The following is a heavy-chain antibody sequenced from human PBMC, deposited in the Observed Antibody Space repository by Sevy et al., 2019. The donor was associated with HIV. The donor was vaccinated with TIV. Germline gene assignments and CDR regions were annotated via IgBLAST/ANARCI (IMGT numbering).Heavy chain of an antibody. D-gene: IGHD2-15*01. J-gene: IGHJ3*02. CDR2: ISGSGGST. CDR3: AKGARCSGGSCYSRGAFDI. V-gene: IGHV3-23*01. CDR1: GFTFSSYA. Sequence: GGSLRLSCAASGFTFSSYAMRWVRQAPGKGLEWVSAISGSGGSTYYADSVKGRFTISRDNSKNTLYLQMNSLRAEDTAVYYCAKGARCSGGSCYSRGAFDIWGQGTMVTVSS.